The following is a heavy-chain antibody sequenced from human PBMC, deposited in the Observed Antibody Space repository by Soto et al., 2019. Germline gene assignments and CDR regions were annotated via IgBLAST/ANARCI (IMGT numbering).Heavy chain of an antibody. CDR1: GFTFSSYG. Sequence: GGSLRLSCAASGFTFSSYGMHWVRQAPGKGLEWVAVIWYDGSNKYYADSVKGRFTISRDNSKNTLYLQMNSLRAEDTAVYYSARDLGGRYSSSSGRYYYYGMDVWGQGTTVTVSS. D-gene: IGHD6-6*01. V-gene: IGHV3-33*01. CDR3: ARDLGGRYSSSSGRYYYYGMDV. J-gene: IGHJ6*02. CDR2: IWYDGSNK.